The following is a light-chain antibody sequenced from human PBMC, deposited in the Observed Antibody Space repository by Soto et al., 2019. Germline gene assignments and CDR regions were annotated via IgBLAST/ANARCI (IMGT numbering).Light chain of an antibody. J-gene: IGLJ1*01. CDR3: ISYTRNSTYV. Sequence: QSVLTQPASVSGSPGQSITISCTGTSNDIGAYNYISWCQQQPGKAPKLMIYEVSHRPSGVSSRFSGSKSDNTASLTISGLRAEDEADYYCISYTRNSTYVFGSGTKLTVL. CDR2: EVS. CDR1: SNDIGAYNY. V-gene: IGLV2-14*01.